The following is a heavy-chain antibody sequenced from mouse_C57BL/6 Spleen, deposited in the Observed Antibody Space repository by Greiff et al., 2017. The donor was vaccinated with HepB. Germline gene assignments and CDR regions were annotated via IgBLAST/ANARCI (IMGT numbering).Heavy chain of an antibody. J-gene: IGHJ2*01. CDR2: IDPSDSYT. D-gene: IGHD4-1*01. V-gene: IGHV1-50*01. CDR1: GYTFTSYW. Sequence: QVQLQQPGAELVMPGASVKLSCKASGYTFTSYWMQWVKQRPGQGLEWIGEIDPSDSYTNYNQKFKGKATLTVDTSSSTAYMQLSSLTSEDSAVYYCARGKLGDYWGQGTTLTVSS. CDR3: ARGKLGDY.